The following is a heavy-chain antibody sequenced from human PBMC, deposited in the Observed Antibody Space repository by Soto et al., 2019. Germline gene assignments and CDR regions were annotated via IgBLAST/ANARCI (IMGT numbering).Heavy chain of an antibody. CDR2: ISGSGGST. D-gene: IGHD6-13*01. CDR3: AKNPAGSSSWYLLYDY. CDR1: GFTFSSYA. Sequence: EVQLLESGGGLVQPGGSLRLSCAASGFTFSSYAMSWVRQAPGKGLEWVSAISGSGGSTCYADSVKGRFTISRDNSKNTLYLQMNSLRAEDTAVYYCAKNPAGSSSWYLLYDYWGQGTLVTVSS. V-gene: IGHV3-23*01. J-gene: IGHJ4*02.